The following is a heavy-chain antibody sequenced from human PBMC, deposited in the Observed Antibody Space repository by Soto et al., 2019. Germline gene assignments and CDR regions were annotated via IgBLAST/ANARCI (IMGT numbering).Heavy chain of an antibody. V-gene: IGHV4-39*01. CDR3: VRSHYTYGLLIDY. D-gene: IGHD2-8*01. J-gene: IGHJ4*02. CDR1: GDSITTNGYY. CDR2: VYSTGST. Sequence: PSETLSLTCSVSGDSITTNGYYWGWILQPPGKGLQWIGNVYSTGSTFSHPSLTSRVFISVDTSKNKFSLRLTSVTAADTAVYYCVRSHYTYGLLIDYWGPGIMVTVSS.